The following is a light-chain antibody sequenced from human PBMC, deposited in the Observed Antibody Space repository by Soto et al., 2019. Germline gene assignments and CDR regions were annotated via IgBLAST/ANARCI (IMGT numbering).Light chain of an antibody. Sequence: DIQVTQSPASLSASVGDRVTITCRASQNIFTYLNWSQQRPGKAPNLRIYATSNLQSGFPSRFSGSGSGTDFTLTICSLQPEDFATYYCQHSYSSPTFGQGTKVDIK. CDR3: QHSYSSPT. CDR2: ATS. CDR1: QNIFTY. J-gene: IGKJ1*01. V-gene: IGKV1-39*01.